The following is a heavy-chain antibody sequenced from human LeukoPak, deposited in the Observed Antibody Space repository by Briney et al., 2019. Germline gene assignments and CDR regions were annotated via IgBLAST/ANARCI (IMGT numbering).Heavy chain of an antibody. V-gene: IGHV3-7*01. CDR3: ARTYYDFWSGYYSHEGNPFDY. D-gene: IGHD3-3*01. CDR1: GFTFSSYW. CDR2: IKQDGSEK. J-gene: IGHJ4*02. Sequence: GGSLRLSCAASGFTFSSYWMSWVRQAPGKGLEWVANIKQDGSEKYYVDSVKGRFTISRDNAKNSLYLQMNSLRAEDTAVYYCARTYYDFWSGYYSHEGNPFDYWGQGTLVTVSS.